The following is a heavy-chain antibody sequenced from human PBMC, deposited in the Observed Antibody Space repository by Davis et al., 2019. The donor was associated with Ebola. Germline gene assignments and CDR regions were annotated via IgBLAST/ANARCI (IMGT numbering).Heavy chain of an antibody. D-gene: IGHD1-1*01. J-gene: IGHJ4*02. CDR1: GDSVSSGG. CDR2: TYFSSKWYH. V-gene: IGHV6-1*01. Sequence: HSQTLSLTCAISGDSVSSGGWNWIRQSPSRGLEWLGRTYFSSKWYHDYAVSVKSRITINPDTSKNQFSLHLNSVTPEDTAVYFCARGWLRTKFDYWGQGTQVTVSS. CDR3: ARGWLRTKFDY.